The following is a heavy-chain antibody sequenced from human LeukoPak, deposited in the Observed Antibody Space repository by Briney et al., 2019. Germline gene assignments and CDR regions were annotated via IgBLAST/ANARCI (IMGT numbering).Heavy chain of an antibody. V-gene: IGHV3-9*01. CDR2: ISWNSGSI. CDR1: GFTFDDYA. CDR3: ARTGHYYFDY. J-gene: IGHJ4*02. Sequence: GRSLRLSCAASGFTFDDYAMHWVRQAPGKGPEWVSGISWNSGSIGYADSVKGRFTISRDNAKNSLYLQMNSLRAEDTALYYCARTGHYYFDYWGQGTLVTVSS. D-gene: IGHD3-10*01.